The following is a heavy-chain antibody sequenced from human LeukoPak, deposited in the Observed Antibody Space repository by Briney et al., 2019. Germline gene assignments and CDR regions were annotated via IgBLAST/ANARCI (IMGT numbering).Heavy chain of an antibody. D-gene: IGHD2-15*01. CDR3: ARDGDTYCNEGSCYDS. Sequence: ASVKVSCKASGDTFTAYYMHWVRQAPRHGLEWMGWINPNTGDTNYAQKFQGRVTLSLDTSISTGYMELCRLGPDDTALYYCARDGDTYCNEGSCYDSWGQGTLVTVSS. J-gene: IGHJ5*01. V-gene: IGHV1-2*02. CDR2: INPNTGDT. CDR1: GDTFTAYY.